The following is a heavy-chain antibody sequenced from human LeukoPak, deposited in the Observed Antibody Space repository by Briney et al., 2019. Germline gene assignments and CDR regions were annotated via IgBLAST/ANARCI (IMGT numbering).Heavy chain of an antibody. Sequence: GGSLRLSCAASGFTFSSYSMNWVRQAPGKGLEWVSYISSSSSTIYYADSVKGRFTISRDNAKNSLCLQMNSLRAEDTAVYYCARRGGSYPIDDAFDIWGQGTMVTVSS. CDR3: ARRGGSYPIDDAFDI. CDR2: ISSSSSTI. J-gene: IGHJ3*02. D-gene: IGHD1-26*01. CDR1: GFTFSSYS. V-gene: IGHV3-48*01.